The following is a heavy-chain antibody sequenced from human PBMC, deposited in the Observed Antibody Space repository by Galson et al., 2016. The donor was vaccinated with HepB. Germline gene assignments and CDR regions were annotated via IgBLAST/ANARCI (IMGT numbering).Heavy chain of an antibody. D-gene: IGHD3-22*01. Sequence: TLSLTCSASAASVSSGNYYWLWIRQHPGKGLEYIGYIYYSGSPYYNPSLKSRVTISLATSKSQFSLNLSSVTAADTAVYYCARGAPSGYRYYIDSWGQGILVTVSS. CDR2: IYYSGSP. CDR3: ARGAPSGYRYYIDS. CDR1: AASVSSGNYY. V-gene: IGHV4-31*03. J-gene: IGHJ4*02.